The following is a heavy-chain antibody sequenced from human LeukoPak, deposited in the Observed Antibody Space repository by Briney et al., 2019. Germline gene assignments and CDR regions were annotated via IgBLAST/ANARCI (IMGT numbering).Heavy chain of an antibody. D-gene: IGHD5-24*01. Sequence: ASVKVSCKASGYTFTSYAMHWVRQAPGQRLEWMGWINAGNGNTKYSQKFQGRVTITRDTSASTAYMELSSLRSEDTAVYYCARGPQRWLQLRDYYYYYGMDVWGQGTTVTVSS. J-gene: IGHJ6*02. CDR2: INAGNGNT. V-gene: IGHV1-3*01. CDR3: ARGPQRWLQLRDYYYYYGMDV. CDR1: GYTFTSYA.